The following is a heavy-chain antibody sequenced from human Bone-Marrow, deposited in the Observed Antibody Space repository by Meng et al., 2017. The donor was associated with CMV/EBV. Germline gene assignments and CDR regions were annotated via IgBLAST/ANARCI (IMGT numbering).Heavy chain of an antibody. J-gene: IGHJ5*02. Sequence: ASVKVSCKASGYIFTGYYMHWVRQAPGQGLEWMGWINPNSGGTNYAQKFQGRVTMTRDTSISTAYMELSRLRSDDTAVYYCARDRHTMVRGVNNWFDPWGQGTLVTVSS. CDR3: ARDRHTMVRGVNNWFDP. CDR2: INPNSGGT. CDR1: GYIFTGYY. V-gene: IGHV1-2*02. D-gene: IGHD3-10*01.